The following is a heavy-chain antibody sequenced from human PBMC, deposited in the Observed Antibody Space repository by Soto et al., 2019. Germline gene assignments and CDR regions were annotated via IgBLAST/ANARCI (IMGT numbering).Heavy chain of an antibody. Sequence: VKVSCKASGYTFTSYGISWVRQAPGQGLEWMGWISAYNGNTNYAQKLQGRVTMTTDTSTSTAYMELRSLRSDDTAVYYCARVLGGSGTNYYYYYGMDVWGQGTTVTVSS. CDR2: ISAYNGNT. D-gene: IGHD3-10*01. J-gene: IGHJ6*02. V-gene: IGHV1-18*01. CDR1: GYTFTSYG. CDR3: ARVLGGSGTNYYYYYGMDV.